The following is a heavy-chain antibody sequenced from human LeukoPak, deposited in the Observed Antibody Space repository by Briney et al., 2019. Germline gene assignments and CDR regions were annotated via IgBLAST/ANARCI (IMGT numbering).Heavy chain of an antibody. CDR1: GFTFSSYW. J-gene: IGHJ3*02. CDR3: AKDDSSGNGGAFDI. V-gene: IGHV3-23*01. D-gene: IGHD3-22*01. Sequence: GGSLRLSCAASGFTFSSYWMHWVRQAPGKGLEWVSAISGSGGSTYYADSVKGRFTISRDNSKNTLYLQMNSLRAEDTAVYYCAKDDSSGNGGAFDIWGQGTMVTVSS. CDR2: ISGSGGST.